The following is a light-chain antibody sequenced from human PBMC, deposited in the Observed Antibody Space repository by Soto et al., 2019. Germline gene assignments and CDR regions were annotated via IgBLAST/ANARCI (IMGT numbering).Light chain of an antibody. CDR3: QQRSNWPPGT. CDR1: QSINRH. Sequence: EIVLTQSPATLSLSPGERATLYCRASQSINRHLAWYRQKPGQAPRLLIYDASNRATGIPARFSGSGSGTDFTRTIISLEPEDFGVYYCQQRSNWPPGTFGGGTKVEIK. J-gene: IGKJ4*01. CDR2: DAS. V-gene: IGKV3-11*01.